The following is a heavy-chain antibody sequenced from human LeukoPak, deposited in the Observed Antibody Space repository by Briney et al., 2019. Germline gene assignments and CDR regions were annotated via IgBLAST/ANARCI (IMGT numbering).Heavy chain of an antibody. CDR1: GGSISSGGYY. Sequence: SETLSLTCTVSGGSISSGGYYWSWIRQPPGKGLEWIGYIYYSGSTSYNPSLKSRVTISVDTSKNQFSLKLSSVTAADTAVYYCARGYSGSYGRFDYWGQGTLVTVSS. CDR2: IYYSGST. D-gene: IGHD1-26*01. J-gene: IGHJ4*02. V-gene: IGHV4-61*08. CDR3: ARGYSGSYGRFDY.